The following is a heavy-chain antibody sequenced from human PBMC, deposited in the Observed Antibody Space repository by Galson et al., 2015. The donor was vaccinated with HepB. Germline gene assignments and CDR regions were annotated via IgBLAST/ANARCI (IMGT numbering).Heavy chain of an antibody. J-gene: IGHJ3*02. CDR1: GFTFSSYW. D-gene: IGHD6-6*01. V-gene: IGHV3-74*01. CDR3: ARGIAARRGFDAFEI. CDR2: INSDGSST. Sequence: SLRLSCAASGFTFSSYWMHWVRHAPGKGLVWVSRINSDGSSTSYADSVKGRFTISRDNAKNTLYLQMNSLRAEDTAVYYCARGIAARRGFDAFEIWGQGTMVTVSS.